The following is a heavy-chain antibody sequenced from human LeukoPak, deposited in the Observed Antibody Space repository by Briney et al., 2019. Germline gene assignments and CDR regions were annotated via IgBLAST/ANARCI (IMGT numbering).Heavy chain of an antibody. V-gene: IGHV4-34*01. J-gene: IGHJ4*02. CDR1: GGSFSGYY. CDR2: INHSGST. Sequence: PSETLSLTCAVYGGSFSGYYWSWIRQPPGKGLEWIGEINHSGSTNYNPSLKSRVTISVDTSKNQFSLKLSSVTAADTSVYYCAREEGERSYYYDSRGYYYGGYYFDYWGQGTLVTVSS. CDR3: AREEGERSYYYDSRGYYYGGYYFDY. D-gene: IGHD3-22*01.